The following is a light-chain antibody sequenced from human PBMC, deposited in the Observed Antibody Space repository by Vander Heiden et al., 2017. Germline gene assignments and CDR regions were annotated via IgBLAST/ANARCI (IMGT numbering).Light chain of an antibody. CDR1: QSVGSN. V-gene: IGKV3-15*01. Sequence: VMTQSPATLSVSPGERATLSCRASQSVGSNLVWYQQKPGQAPRLLIYGASTRATGVPARFSGSGSGTEFTLTISSLQSEDFAVYYCQQYKLWYTFGQGTKLEIK. CDR3: QQYKLWYT. CDR2: GAS. J-gene: IGKJ2*01.